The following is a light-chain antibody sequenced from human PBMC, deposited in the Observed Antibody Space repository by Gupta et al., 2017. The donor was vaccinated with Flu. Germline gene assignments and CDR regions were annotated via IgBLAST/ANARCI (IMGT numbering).Light chain of an antibody. Sequence: DIQMTQSPSSLSASVGDRVTITCQASQDISNYLTLYQQKPGKAPKLLIYDASNLETGVPSRFSGSGSGTDFTFTISSLQPEDIATYYCQQYDNLPITFGQGTRLEIK. J-gene: IGKJ5*01. CDR3: QQYDNLPIT. CDR2: DAS. V-gene: IGKV1-33*01. CDR1: QDISNY.